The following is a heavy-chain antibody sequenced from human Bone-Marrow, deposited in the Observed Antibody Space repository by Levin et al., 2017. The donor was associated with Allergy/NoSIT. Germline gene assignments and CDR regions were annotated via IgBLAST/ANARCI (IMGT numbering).Heavy chain of an antibody. V-gene: IGHV3-48*03. CDR3: ARGNCSTTNCYSGAPDY. CDR2: MSASGSMT. Sequence: LSLTCVGSGFTFKNYVLNWVRQVPGKGLEWLSYMSASGSMTYSDSVKGRFTISRDNGKNSLYLQMNSLRAEDTAVYYCARGNCSTTNCYSGAPDYWGQGTLVTVSS. CDR1: GFTFKNYV. J-gene: IGHJ4*02. D-gene: IGHD2-2*01.